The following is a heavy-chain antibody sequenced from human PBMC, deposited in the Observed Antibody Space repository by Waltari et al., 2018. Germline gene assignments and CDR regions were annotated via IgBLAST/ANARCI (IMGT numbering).Heavy chain of an antibody. V-gene: IGHV3-23*03. CDR1: GFTFSNYA. D-gene: IGHD6-19*01. J-gene: IGHJ4*02. CDR3: ARSSGWPSYFDY. CDR2: IYSDGSST. Sequence: EVQLLESGGGLVQPGGSLRLSCAASGFTFSNYAMSWFRQAPGKGLGWVAVIYSDGSSTYYTDSVKGRFTISRDNSKNTLYLHMNSLRAEDTAVYYCARSSGWPSYFDYWGQGTLVTVSS.